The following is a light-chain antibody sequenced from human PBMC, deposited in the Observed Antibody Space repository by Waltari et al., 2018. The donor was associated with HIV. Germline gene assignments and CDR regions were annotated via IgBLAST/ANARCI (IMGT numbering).Light chain of an antibody. CDR2: RND. J-gene: IGLJ6*01. CDR3: ASWDDALSSWL. Sequence: QSGLSQPPSTSRPPGQRVVISCSGRSSNVGKNYVSWFQQVSGATPRLLIYRNDRRPSGFPDRFTAAKSGTAASLVISGLRSDDEAEYFCASWDDALSSWLFGGGTRLTVL. CDR1: SSNVGKNY. V-gene: IGLV1-47*01.